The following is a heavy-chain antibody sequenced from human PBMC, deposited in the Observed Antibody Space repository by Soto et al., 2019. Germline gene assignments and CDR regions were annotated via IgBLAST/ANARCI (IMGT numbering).Heavy chain of an antibody. CDR1: GYTFTSYG. Sequence: ASVKVSCKASGYTFTSYGISWVRQAPGQGLEWMGWISAYNGNTNYAQKLQGRVTMTTDTSTSTAYMELRSLRSDDTAVYYCARTYYYDSSGYYPPGYWGQGTLVTVSS. V-gene: IGHV1-18*04. J-gene: IGHJ4*02. D-gene: IGHD3-22*01. CDR3: ARTYYYDSSGYYPPGY. CDR2: ISAYNGNT.